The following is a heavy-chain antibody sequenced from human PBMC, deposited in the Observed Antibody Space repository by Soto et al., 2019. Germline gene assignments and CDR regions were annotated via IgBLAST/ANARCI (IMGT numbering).Heavy chain of an antibody. Sequence: ASVKVSCKASGYTFTSYDINWVRQATGQGLEWMGWMSAYNGNTDYAQKLQGRVTMTTDTSTSTAYMGLSRLRSDDTAVYYCVRVVAIPGYPDYWGQGTLVTVSS. D-gene: IGHD5-12*01. CDR3: VRVVAIPGYPDY. CDR1: GYTFTSYD. J-gene: IGHJ4*02. CDR2: MSAYNGNT. V-gene: IGHV1-18*01.